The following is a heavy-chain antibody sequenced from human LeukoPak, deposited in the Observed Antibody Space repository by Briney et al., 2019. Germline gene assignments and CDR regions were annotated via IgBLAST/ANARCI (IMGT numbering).Heavy chain of an antibody. D-gene: IGHD6-13*01. CDR2: IYYSGST. CDR3: ARGPYSSRWFYPFFDY. Sequence: SETLSLTCTVSGGSISSSSYYWGWIRQPPGKGLEWIGSIYYSGSTYYNPSLKSRVTISVDTSKNQFSLKLSSVTAADTAVYYCARGPYSSRWFYPFFDYWGQGTLVTVSS. J-gene: IGHJ4*02. V-gene: IGHV4-39*01. CDR1: GGSISSSSYY.